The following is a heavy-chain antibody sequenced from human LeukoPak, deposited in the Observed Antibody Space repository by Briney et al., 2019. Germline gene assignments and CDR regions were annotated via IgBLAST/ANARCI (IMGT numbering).Heavy chain of an antibody. V-gene: IGHV1-8*01. CDR2: MNPNSGNT. CDR1: GYTFTSYD. Sequence: GASVKVSCKASGYTFTSYDINWVRQATGQGLEWMGWMNPNSGNTGYAQKFQGRVTMTRNTSISTAYMELSSLRSEDTAVYYCARLKSGSYYFGYWGQGTLVTVSS. D-gene: IGHD1-26*01. CDR3: ARLKSGSYYFGY. J-gene: IGHJ4*02.